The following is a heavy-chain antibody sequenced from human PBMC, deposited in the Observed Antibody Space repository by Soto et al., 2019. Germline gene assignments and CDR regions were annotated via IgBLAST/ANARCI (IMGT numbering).Heavy chain of an antibody. CDR1: GGSFSGYY. CDR3: ARPPSYDYVWGRPNDAFDI. CDR2: INHSGST. V-gene: IGHV4-34*01. Sequence: SETLSLTCAVYGGSFSGYYWSWIRQPPWKGLEWIGEINHSGSTNYNPSLKSRVTISVDTSKNQFSLKLSSVTAADTAVYYCARPPSYDYVWGRPNDAFDIWGQGTMVTVSS. J-gene: IGHJ3*02. D-gene: IGHD3-16*01.